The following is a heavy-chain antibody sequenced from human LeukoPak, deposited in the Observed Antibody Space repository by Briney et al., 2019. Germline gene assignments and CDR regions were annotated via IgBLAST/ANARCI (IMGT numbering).Heavy chain of an antibody. CDR1: GFNFRAYT. CDR2: VNPSHAYQ. CDR3: ARDRDYYDFNSFSPDAFDI. J-gene: IGHJ3*02. V-gene: IGHV3-21*06. Sequence: GGSLRLSCAASGFNFRAYTMNWVRQAPGKGLEWVSSVNPSHAYQFYADSVRGRFTISRDNVKTSLFLQMDSLRAEDTAVYYCARDRDYYDFNSFSPDAFDIWGQGTMVTVSS. D-gene: IGHD3-22*01.